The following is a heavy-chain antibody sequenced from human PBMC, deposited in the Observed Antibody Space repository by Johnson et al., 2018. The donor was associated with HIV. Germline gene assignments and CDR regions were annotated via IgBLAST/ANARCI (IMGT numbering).Heavy chain of an antibody. CDR1: GCTFSRDD. CDR2: IWYDGSNK. Sequence: VQLVESGGGLEQPGGSLRLSCADSGCTFSRDDMHGVRQATGKGLEWVAVIWYDGSNKYYADSVKGRFTISRDNSKSTLYLQMNSLRAEDTAVYYCANDFWSGSGIWGQGTMVTVSS. CDR3: ANDFWSGSGI. V-gene: IGHV3-33*06. D-gene: IGHD3-3*01. J-gene: IGHJ3*02.